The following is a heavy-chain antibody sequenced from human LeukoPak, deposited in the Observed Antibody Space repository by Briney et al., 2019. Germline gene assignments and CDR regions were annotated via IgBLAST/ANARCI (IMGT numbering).Heavy chain of an antibody. J-gene: IGHJ4*02. CDR1: GYTFTSYY. V-gene: IGHV1-46*03. CDR2: INPSGGST. CDR3: ARLRYDFWSGYYSYYFDY. Sequence: ASVKVSCKASGYTFTSYYMHWVRQAPGQGLGWMGIINPSGGSTSYAQKFQGRVTMTRDTSTSTVYMELSSLRSEDTAVYYCARLRYDFWSGYYSYYFDYWGQGTLVTVSS. D-gene: IGHD3-3*01.